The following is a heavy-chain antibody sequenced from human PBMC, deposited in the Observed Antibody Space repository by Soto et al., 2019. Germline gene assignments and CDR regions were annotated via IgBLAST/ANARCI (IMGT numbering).Heavy chain of an antibody. J-gene: IGHJ4*02. CDR3: AKDKGDFWSGYLHRYSFDY. V-gene: IGHV3-23*01. Sequence: EVQLLESGGGLVQPGGSLRLSCAASGFTFSSYAMSWVRQAPGKGLEWVSAISGSGGSTYYADSVKGRFTISRDNSKTTRYLQMNSLRAEDTAVYYCAKDKGDFWSGYLHRYSFDYWGQGTLVTVSS. CDR2: ISGSGGST. CDR1: GFTFSSYA. D-gene: IGHD3-3*01.